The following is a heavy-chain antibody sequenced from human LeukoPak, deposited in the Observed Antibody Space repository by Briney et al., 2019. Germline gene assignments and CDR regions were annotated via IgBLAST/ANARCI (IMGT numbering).Heavy chain of an antibody. CDR2: IIPIFGTA. CDR1: GYTFTGYY. D-gene: IGHD6-13*01. Sequence: SVKVSCKASGYTFTGYYMHWVRRAPGQGLEWMGGIIPIFGTANYAQKFQGRVTITTDESTSTAYMELSSLRSEDTAVYYCARVYSSSWDYYYYMDVWGKGTTVTVSS. J-gene: IGHJ6*03. V-gene: IGHV1-69*05. CDR3: ARVYSSSWDYYYYMDV.